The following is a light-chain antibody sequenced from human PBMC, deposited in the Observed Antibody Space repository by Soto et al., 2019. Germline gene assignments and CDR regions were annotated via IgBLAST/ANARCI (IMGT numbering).Light chain of an antibody. V-gene: IGKV3-20*01. J-gene: IGKJ1*01. Sequence: EIVSAQSRSTLSFSPRERDALGHRASQSVSSNLAWDQQKPGQAPRLLIYGASSRATGIPDRFSGSGSGTDFTLTISRLEPEDFAVYYCQQYGSSPRTFGQGTKVDI. CDR2: GAS. CDR1: QSVSSN. CDR3: QQYGSSPRT.